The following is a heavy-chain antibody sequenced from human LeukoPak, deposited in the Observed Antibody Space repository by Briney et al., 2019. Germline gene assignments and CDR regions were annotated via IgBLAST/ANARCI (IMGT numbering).Heavy chain of an antibody. CDR1: AFSFSSYS. Sequence: AGSLRLACPVSAFSFSSYSMNWVRQAHGKVLGWVSYISSSSSYIYYADSVKGRFTISRDNAKNSLYLEMNSLRAEDTAVYYCARASDSSGYYDYWGQGTLVTVSS. CDR3: ARASDSSGYYDY. V-gene: IGHV3-21*01. D-gene: IGHD3-22*01. J-gene: IGHJ4*02. CDR2: ISSSSSYI.